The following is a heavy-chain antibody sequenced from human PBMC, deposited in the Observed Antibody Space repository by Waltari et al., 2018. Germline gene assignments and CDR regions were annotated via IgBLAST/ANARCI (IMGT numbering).Heavy chain of an antibody. V-gene: IGHV1-69*01. Sequence: QVQLVQSGAEVKKPGSSVKVSCKASGGTFSSYAISWVRPAPGQGLEWMGGIIPIFGTTTYAQKFQGRVTITADESRGTAYMELGSLRSEDTAVYYCARESAAPPDVWGQGTTVTVSS. CDR2: IIPIFGTT. J-gene: IGHJ6*02. CDR3: ARESAAPPDV. CDR1: GGTFSSYA. D-gene: IGHD2-15*01.